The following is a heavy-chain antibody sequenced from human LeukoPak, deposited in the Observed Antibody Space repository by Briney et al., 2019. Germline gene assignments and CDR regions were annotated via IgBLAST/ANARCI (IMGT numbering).Heavy chain of an antibody. V-gene: IGHV3-21*01. CDR3: ARGGRSTYFDWSPDY. CDR2: ISSSSSYI. Sequence: GGSLRLSCAASGFTFSDYSMNWVRQAPGKGLEWVSSISSSSSYIYYADSVKGRFTISRDNARNSLYLQMNSLRAEDTAVYYCARGGRSTYFDWSPDYWGQGTLVTVSS. J-gene: IGHJ4*02. CDR1: GFTFSDYS. D-gene: IGHD3-9*01.